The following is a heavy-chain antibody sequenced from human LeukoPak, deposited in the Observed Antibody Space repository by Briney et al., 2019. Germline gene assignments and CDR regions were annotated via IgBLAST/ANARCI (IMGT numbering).Heavy chain of an antibody. CDR2: IYYSGST. V-gene: IGHV4-59*02. J-gene: IGHJ4*02. D-gene: IGHD6-13*01. CDR1: GGSVSSYY. CDR3: ARAETLAAAGLDY. Sequence: PSETLSLTCTVSGGSVSSYYWSWIRQPPGKGLEWIGYIYYSGSTNYNPSLKSRVTISVDTSKNQFSLKLSSVTAADTAVYYCARAETLAAAGLDYWGQGTLVTVSS.